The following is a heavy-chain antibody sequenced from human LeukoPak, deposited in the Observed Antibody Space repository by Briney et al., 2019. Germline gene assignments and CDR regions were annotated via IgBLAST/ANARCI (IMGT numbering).Heavy chain of an antibody. V-gene: IGHV3-11*01. CDR2: ISFNGNSM. D-gene: IGHD1-14*01. CDR3: ARDLRGNRAH. Sequence: GGSLRLSCAASGFIFSDYYMSWIRQAPGKGLEWVSHISFNGNSMFYADSVKGRFTISRDNARNSLYLQMNSLGAEDTAVYYCARDLRGNRAHWGQGTLVTVSS. J-gene: IGHJ4*02. CDR1: GFIFSDYY.